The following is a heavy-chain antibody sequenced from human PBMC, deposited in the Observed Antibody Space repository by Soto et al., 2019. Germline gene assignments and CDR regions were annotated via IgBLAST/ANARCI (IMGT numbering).Heavy chain of an antibody. J-gene: IGHJ6*03. V-gene: IGHV3-30*18. Sequence: QVQLVASGGGVVQPGRSLRLSCAASGFTFSSYGMHWVRQAPGKGLEWVAVISYDGSNKYYADSVKGRFTISRDNSKNTLYLQMNSLRAEDTAVYYCAKGPDCSGGSCYPLDYYYYYMDVWGKGTTVTVSS. CDR3: AKGPDCSGGSCYPLDYYYYYMDV. CDR2: ISYDGSNK. CDR1: GFTFSSYG. D-gene: IGHD2-15*01.